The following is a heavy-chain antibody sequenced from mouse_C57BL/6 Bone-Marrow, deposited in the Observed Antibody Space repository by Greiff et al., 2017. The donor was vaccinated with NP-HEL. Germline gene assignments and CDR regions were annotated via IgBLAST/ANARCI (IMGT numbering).Heavy chain of an antibody. J-gene: IGHJ3*01. CDR3: ARSGYGSFFAY. CDR1: GYTFTSYW. V-gene: IGHV1-52*01. D-gene: IGHD1-1*01. CDR2: IDPSDSET. Sequence: QVQLQQPGAELVRPGSSVKLSCKASGYTFTSYWMHWVKQRPIQGLEWIGNIDPSDSETHYNQKFKDKATLTVDKSSSTAYMQLSSLTSEDSAVYYCARSGYGSFFAYWGQGTLVTVSA.